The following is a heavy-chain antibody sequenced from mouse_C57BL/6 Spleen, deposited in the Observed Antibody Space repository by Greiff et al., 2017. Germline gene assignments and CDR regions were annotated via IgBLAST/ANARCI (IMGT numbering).Heavy chain of an antibody. CDR1: GFTFSSYA. Sequence: EVTVVESGGGLVKPGGSLKLSCAASGFTFSSYAMSWVRQTPEKRLEWVATISDGGSYTYYPDNVKGRFTISRDNAKNNLYLQMSHLNSEDTAMYYCARDGGLLRRVYFDYWGQGTTLTVSS. CDR2: ISDGGSYT. V-gene: IGHV5-4*01. J-gene: IGHJ2*01. CDR3: ARDGGLLRRVYFDY. D-gene: IGHD1-1*01.